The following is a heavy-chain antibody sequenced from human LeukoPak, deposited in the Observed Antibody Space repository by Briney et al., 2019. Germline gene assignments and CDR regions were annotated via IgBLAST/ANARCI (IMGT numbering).Heavy chain of an antibody. CDR1: GGSIRISNYY. CDR3: ARHSNYASGSTAKGLFDY. CDR2: VYYTGTT. V-gene: IGHV4-39*01. J-gene: IGHJ4*02. Sequence: PSETLSLTCTVSGGSIRISNYYWGWIRQPPGKGLEWMASVYYTGTTYYNPSLRSRVTIFVETSKNQVSLRLSSVTAADTAVYYCARHSNYASGSTAKGLFDYWGQGTLVSVSS. D-gene: IGHD3-10*01.